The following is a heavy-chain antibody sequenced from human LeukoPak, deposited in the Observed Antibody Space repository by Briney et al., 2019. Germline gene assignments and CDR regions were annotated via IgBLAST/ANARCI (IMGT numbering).Heavy chain of an antibody. Sequence: GRSLRLSCAASGFSFGDYSMHWVRQPPGKGLEWVSGISWNSGSICYADPVKGRFTISRDNAKNSLYLQMDSLRAEDTALYYCAKEAPTAGGFYYWGQGTLVTVS. CDR2: ISWNSGSI. J-gene: IGHJ4*02. CDR3: AKEAPTAGGFYY. D-gene: IGHD4-17*01. V-gene: IGHV3-9*01. CDR1: GFSFGDYS.